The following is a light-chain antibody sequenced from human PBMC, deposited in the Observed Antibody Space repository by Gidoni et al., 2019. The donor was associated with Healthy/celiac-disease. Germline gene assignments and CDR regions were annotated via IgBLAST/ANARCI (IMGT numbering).Light chain of an antibody. CDR3: QQYNNWSPWT. CDR1: QSVSSN. J-gene: IGKJ1*01. V-gene: IGKV3-15*01. Sequence: EIVMTQSPATVSVSPGERATLTCRASQSVSSNLAWYQQKPGQAPRLLIYGASTRATGIPDRFSGSGSGTEFTLTISSLQSEDFAVYYCQQYNNWSPWTFGQGTKVEIK. CDR2: GAS.